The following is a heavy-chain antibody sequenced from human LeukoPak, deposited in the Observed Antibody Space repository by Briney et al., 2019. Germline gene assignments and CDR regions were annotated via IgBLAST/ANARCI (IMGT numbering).Heavy chain of an antibody. CDR2: IIPILGIA. CDR1: GGTFSSYA. D-gene: IGHD6-19*01. Sequence: RASVKVSCKASGGTFSSYAISWVRQAPGQGLEWMGRIIPILGIANYAQKFQGRVTITADKSTSTAYMELSSLRSEDTAVYYCARAAVADPGRAGMDVWGQGTTVTVSS. V-gene: IGHV1-69*04. CDR3: ARAAVADPGRAGMDV. J-gene: IGHJ6*02.